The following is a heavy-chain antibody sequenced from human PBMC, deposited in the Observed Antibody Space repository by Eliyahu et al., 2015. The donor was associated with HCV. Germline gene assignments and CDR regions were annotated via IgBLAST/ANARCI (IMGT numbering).Heavy chain of an antibody. CDR3: ARPDRY. Sequence: QLQLQESGPGRVKSSETLSLTCTVSGDSISSSSYHWGWIRQPPGEGLEWIGGIFYTGSTYSNPSLRSRVTISVDTSKNQFSLKVNSVTAADTAVYYCARPDRYWGQGTLVTVSS. V-gene: IGHV4-39*01. J-gene: IGHJ4*02. CDR1: GDSISSSSYH. CDR2: IFYTGST.